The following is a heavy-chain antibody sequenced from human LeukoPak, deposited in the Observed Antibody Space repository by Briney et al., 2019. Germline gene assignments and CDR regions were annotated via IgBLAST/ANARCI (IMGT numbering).Heavy chain of an antibody. D-gene: IGHD6-19*01. CDR1: GYTFSNYG. Sequence: ASVKVSCTASGYTFSNYGISWVRQAPGLGLEWMGWTSYNGNTDYAQKFQDRVTMTTDTSTPTAYMELRSLESDDTAVYYCARHSGSGWQALGYWGQGTLVTVSS. CDR3: ARHSGSGWQALGY. CDR2: TSYNGNT. J-gene: IGHJ4*02. V-gene: IGHV1-18*04.